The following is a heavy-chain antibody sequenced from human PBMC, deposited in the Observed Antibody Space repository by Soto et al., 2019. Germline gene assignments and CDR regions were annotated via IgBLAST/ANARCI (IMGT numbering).Heavy chain of an antibody. CDR2: VSQHELRK. Sequence: PGGSLRLSCAASGFTFSDYGMHLVRLAPGKGLEWVEAVSQHELRKHYADSVKGRFTISRDNIQHSVHLQMNSVRPEDTALYDCARDTGLYHDGMEVWAQGTRVTVSS. V-gene: IGHV3-30*03. CDR3: ARDTGLYHDGMEV. D-gene: IGHD2-2*01. J-gene: IGHJ6*02. CDR1: GFTFSDYG.